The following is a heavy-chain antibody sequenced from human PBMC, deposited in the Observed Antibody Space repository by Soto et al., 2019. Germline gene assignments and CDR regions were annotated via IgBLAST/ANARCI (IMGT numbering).Heavy chain of an antibody. CDR1: GFTFSSYA. CDR2: ISGSGGSA. V-gene: IGHV3-23*01. CDR3: AKDRSIAARWRSYNWFDH. J-gene: IGHJ5*02. D-gene: IGHD6-6*01. Sequence: XGSLRLSCSASGFTFSSYAMSWVRQAPGKGLEWVSAISGSGGSAYYADSVKGRFTISRDNSKNTLYLQMNSLRAEDTAVYYCAKDRSIAARWRSYNWFDHWGQGTLVTVSS.